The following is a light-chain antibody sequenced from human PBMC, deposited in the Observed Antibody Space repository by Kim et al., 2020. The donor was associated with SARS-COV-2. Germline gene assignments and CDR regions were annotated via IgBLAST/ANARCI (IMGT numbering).Light chain of an antibody. J-gene: IGKJ4*01. CDR2: DVS. CDR1: QSIDRY. Sequence: LSPGERAAHSCRASQSIDRYLAWYQQKPGQAPRLLIYDVSKRAAGVPVRISGSGSGTDFTLTISNLEPEDFAIYYCQQRSSWPLTFGGGTKVDIK. V-gene: IGKV3-11*01. CDR3: QQRSSWPLT.